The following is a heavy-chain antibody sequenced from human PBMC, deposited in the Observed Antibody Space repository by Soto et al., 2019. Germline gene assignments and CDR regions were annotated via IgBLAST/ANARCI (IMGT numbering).Heavy chain of an antibody. V-gene: IGHV2-5*02. CDR2: IYWDDDK. Sequence: QITLKESGPTLVKPTQTLTLTCTFSGFSLSTSGVGVGWIRQPPGKALEWLALIYWDDDKRYSPSLKSRLTITKDTSKSQVVLTMTNMDHVDTATYYCAHRRGYSYGDNWFDPWGQGRLVTVS. J-gene: IGHJ5*02. CDR1: GFSLSTSGVG. CDR3: AHRRGYSYGDNWFDP. D-gene: IGHD5-18*01.